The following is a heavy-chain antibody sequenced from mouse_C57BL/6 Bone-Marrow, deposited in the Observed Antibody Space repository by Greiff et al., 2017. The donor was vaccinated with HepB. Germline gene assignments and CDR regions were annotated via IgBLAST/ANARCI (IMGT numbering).Heavy chain of an antibody. CDR1: GYTFTSYW. D-gene: IGHD1-1*01. Sequence: QVQLQQSGAELVKPGASVKLSCKASGYTFTSYWMHWVKQRPGQGLEWIGMIHPNSGSTNYNEKFKSKATLTVDKSSSTAYMQLSSLTSEDSAVYYCARGGIHYYGSFDYWGQGTTLTVSS. J-gene: IGHJ2*01. V-gene: IGHV1-64*01. CDR2: IHPNSGST. CDR3: ARGGIHYYGSFDY.